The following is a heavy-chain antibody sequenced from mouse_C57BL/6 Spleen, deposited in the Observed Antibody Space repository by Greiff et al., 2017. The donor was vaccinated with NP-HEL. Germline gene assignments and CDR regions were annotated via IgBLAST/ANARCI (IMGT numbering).Heavy chain of an antibody. Sequence: QVHVKQPGAELVKPGASVKLSCKASGYTFTSYWMHWVKQRPGQGLEWIGMIHPNSGSTNYNEKFKSKATLTVDKSSSTAYMQLSSLTSEDSAVYYCARPHYYGSSYSFAYWGQGTLVTVSA. J-gene: IGHJ3*01. CDR2: IHPNSGST. CDR3: ARPHYYGSSYSFAY. D-gene: IGHD1-1*01. CDR1: GYTFTSYW. V-gene: IGHV1-64*01.